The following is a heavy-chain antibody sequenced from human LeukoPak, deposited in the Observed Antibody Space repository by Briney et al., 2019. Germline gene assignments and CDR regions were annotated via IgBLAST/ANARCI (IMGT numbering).Heavy chain of an antibody. CDR2: IYYSGST. CDR1: GGSISSGDYY. D-gene: IGHD5-12*01. J-gene: IGHJ6*02. V-gene: IGHV4-61*08. CDR3: ARDYSGYRQYYYYGMDV. Sequence: SETLSLTCTVSGGSISSGDYYWSWIRQPPGKGLEWIGYIYYSGSTNYNPSLKSRVTISVDTSKNQFSLKLSSVTAADTAVYYCARDYSGYRQYYYYGMDVWGQGTTVTVSS.